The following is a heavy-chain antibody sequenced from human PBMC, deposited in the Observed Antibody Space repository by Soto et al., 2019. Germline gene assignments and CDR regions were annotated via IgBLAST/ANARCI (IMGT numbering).Heavy chain of an antibody. D-gene: IGHD3-10*01. CDR1: GFTFSSYV. CDR3: AKGGEGLAIDS. CDR2: ISYDGSNK. V-gene: IGHV3-30*18. Sequence: QVQLVESGGGVVQPGRSLRLSCAASGFTFSSYVMHWVRQAPGKGLEWVAVISYDGSNKYYADSVKGRFTIARDNSKNTLYLHMNSLRAEDTAVYYCAKGGEGLAIDSWGQGTLVTFSS. J-gene: IGHJ4*02.